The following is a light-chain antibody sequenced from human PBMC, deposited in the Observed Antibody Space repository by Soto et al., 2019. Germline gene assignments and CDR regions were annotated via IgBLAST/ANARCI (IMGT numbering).Light chain of an antibody. J-gene: IGKJ4*02. Sequence: EIVLTQSPAILSLSPGERATLSCRASQSIGNFLAWYQQKPGQPPRLLIFDASNRAAGVPARFSGSGSGTDFTLTISRLEPEDFAVYYCQQYGSSGTFGGGTKVDIK. CDR1: QSIGNF. V-gene: IGKV3-20*01. CDR2: DAS. CDR3: QQYGSSGT.